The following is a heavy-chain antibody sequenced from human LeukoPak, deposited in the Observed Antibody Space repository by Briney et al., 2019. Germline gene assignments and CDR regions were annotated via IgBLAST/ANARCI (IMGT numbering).Heavy chain of an antibody. CDR3: ARLRGYSSGWFSPGAFGI. CDR2: INHSGTT. Sequence: SETLSLTCSVYGGSFSDYCCNWIRQPPGKGLEWIGEINHSGTTNYNPSLKSRVSISIDTSKNQFSLKLNSVTAADTAVYYCARLRGYSSGWFSPGAFGIWGQGTMVTVSS. D-gene: IGHD6-19*01. V-gene: IGHV4-34*01. J-gene: IGHJ3*02. CDR1: GGSFSDYC.